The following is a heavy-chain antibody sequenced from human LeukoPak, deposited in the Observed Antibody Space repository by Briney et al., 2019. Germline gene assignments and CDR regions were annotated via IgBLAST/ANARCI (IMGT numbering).Heavy chain of an antibody. CDR3: ARRGYYGWGSVY. V-gene: IGHV4-4*07. J-gene: IGHJ4*02. D-gene: IGHD3-10*01. CDR1: GGSISSYY. Sequence: PSETLSLTCTVSGGSISSYYWSWIRQPAGTALEWIGRIYTSGTITYNPSFKSRVTISVDTSKNKFSLKLSPVTAADTAIYYCARRGYYGWGSVYWGQGTLVTVSS. CDR2: IYTSGTI.